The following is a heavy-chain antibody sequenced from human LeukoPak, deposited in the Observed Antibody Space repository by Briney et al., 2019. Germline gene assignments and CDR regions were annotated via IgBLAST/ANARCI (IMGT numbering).Heavy chain of an antibody. Sequence: SETLSLTCTVSGASISSYYWGWIRQSPGKGLEWIGYFYYSGRTNYRPSLKSRVTISADTSKNQFSLRLTSATAADTAVYYCARVRWPTTGDKDITGGLYMDVWGKGTTVTMSS. D-gene: IGHD3-16*01. CDR3: ARVRWPTTGDKDITGGLYMDV. CDR1: GASISSYY. V-gene: IGHV4-59*01. CDR2: FYYSGRT. J-gene: IGHJ6*03.